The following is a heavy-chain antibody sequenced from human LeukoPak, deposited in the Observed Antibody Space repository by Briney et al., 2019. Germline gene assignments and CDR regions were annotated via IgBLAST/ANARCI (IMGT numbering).Heavy chain of an antibody. D-gene: IGHD2-2*01. CDR2: IWYDGSNK. CDR1: GFTLSSYG. J-gene: IGHJ5*02. V-gene: IGHV3-33*01. CDR3: ARETLGYCSSTSCFGWFDP. Sequence: GRSLRLSRAASGFTLSSYGMHWVRQAPGKGLEWVAVIWYDGSNKYYADSVKGRFTISRDNSKNTLYLQMNSLRAEDTAVYYCARETLGYCSSTSCFGWFDPWGQGTLVTVSS.